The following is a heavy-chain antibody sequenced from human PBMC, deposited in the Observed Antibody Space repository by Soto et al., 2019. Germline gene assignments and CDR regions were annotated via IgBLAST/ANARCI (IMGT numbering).Heavy chain of an antibody. D-gene: IGHD3-10*01. V-gene: IGHV3-23*01. CDR1: GFTFSSYA. CDR2: ISGSGGST. J-gene: IGHJ4*02. CDR3: AKGHLGFGELVPYYFDY. Sequence: EVQLLESGGGFVQPGGSLGLSCAASGFTFSSYAMSWVRQAPGKGLEWVSAISGSGGSTYYADSVKGRFTISRDNSKNTLYLQMNSLRAEDTAVYYCAKGHLGFGELVPYYFDYWGQGTLVTVSS.